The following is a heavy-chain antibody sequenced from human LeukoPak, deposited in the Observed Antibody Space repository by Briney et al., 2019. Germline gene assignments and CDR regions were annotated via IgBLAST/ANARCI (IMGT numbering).Heavy chain of an antibody. CDR3: ASEWFGEFLDS. CDR1: GFTFSDYY. CDR2: ISSSGSTM. V-gene: IGHV3-11*01. D-gene: IGHD3-10*01. J-gene: IGHJ4*02. Sequence: PGGSLRLSCAASGFTFSDYYMNWTRQAPGKGLEWVSYISSSGSTMFYADSVKGRFTISRDNAKNSLYLQMNSLRAEDTAVYYCASEWFGEFLDSWGQGTLVTVSS.